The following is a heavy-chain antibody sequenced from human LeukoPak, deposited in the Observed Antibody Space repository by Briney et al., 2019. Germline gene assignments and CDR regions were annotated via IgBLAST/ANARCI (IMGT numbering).Heavy chain of an antibody. CDR2: IKSKTDGGTT. J-gene: IGHJ4*02. Sequence: PGGSLRLSCAASGFTFSNAWMSWVRQAPGKGLEWIGRIKSKTDGGTTDYAATVKGRFTISRDDSKNTLYLQINSLKTEDTAVYYCTTDPQRGYYFDYWGQGTLVTVSS. V-gene: IGHV3-15*01. D-gene: IGHD5-24*01. CDR3: TTDPQRGYYFDY. CDR1: GFTFSNAW.